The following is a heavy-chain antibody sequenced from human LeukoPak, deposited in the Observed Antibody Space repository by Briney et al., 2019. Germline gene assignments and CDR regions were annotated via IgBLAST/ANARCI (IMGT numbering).Heavy chain of an antibody. Sequence: GGSLRLSCAASGFTFSTYSMNWVRQAPGKGLEWVSSITSSSNYIYYADSVKGRFTISRDNAKNSLYLQMNSLRAEDTAVYYCARGGDIVVVPAAIDFDYWGQGTLVTVSS. CDR2: ITSSSNYI. J-gene: IGHJ4*02. CDR3: ARGGDIVVVPAAIDFDY. D-gene: IGHD2-2*01. CDR1: GFTFSTYS. V-gene: IGHV3-21*01.